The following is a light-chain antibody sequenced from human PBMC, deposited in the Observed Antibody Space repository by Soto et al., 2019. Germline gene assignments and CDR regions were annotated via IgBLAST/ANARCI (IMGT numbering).Light chain of an antibody. V-gene: IGKV1-8*01. CDR3: QQYYSNVPIN. CDR2: GAS. J-gene: IGKJ5*01. Sequence: AIRMTQSPSSLSAATVYRFTITCLASQSISTYLAWYQQKPGKAPKLLIYGASTLQSGVPSRFSGSGSGTDFTLTIRCLQSEDFATYYCQQYYSNVPINCGQGKRREIK. CDR1: QSISTY.